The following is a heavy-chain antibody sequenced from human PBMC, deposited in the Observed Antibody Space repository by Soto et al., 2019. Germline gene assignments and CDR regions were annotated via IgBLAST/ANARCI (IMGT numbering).Heavy chain of an antibody. V-gene: IGHV4-34*01. CDR3: ATGYRSGDY. D-gene: IGHD2-15*01. Sequence: QVQLQQWGAGLLKPSETLSLTCAVYGGSFSAYYWSWIRQPPGKGLEWIGEINHSGSIKYNPSLKSRVTISVDTSKNQFSLKMSSVTAADTAVYDCATGYRSGDYWGQGTLVTVSS. CDR1: GGSFSAYY. CDR2: INHSGSI. J-gene: IGHJ4*02.